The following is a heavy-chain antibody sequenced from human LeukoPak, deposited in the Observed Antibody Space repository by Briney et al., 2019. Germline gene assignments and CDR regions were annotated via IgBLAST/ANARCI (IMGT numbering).Heavy chain of an antibody. CDR1: GYTFTSYY. D-gene: IGHD6-25*01. CDR3: ARDRTPPYSSGWLGYYYGMDV. V-gene: IGHV1-46*01. Sequence: ASVKVSCKASGYTFTSYYMHWVRQAPGQGLEWMGIINPSGGSTSYAQKFQGRVTMTRDTSTSTVYMELSSLRSEDTAVYYCARDRTPPYSSGWLGYYYGMDVWGQGTTVTVSS. CDR2: INPSGGST. J-gene: IGHJ6*02.